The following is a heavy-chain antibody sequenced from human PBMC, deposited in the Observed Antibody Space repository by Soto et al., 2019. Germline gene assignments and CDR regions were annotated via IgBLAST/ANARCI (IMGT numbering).Heavy chain of an antibody. D-gene: IGHD3-3*01. V-gene: IGHV1-8*01. CDR3: ARGPYVDFWSSYYNSYYYYYGIDV. CDR1: GYTFPSYD. Sequence: ASVEVSFRASGYTFPSYDINLLRQSTGQGLEWMGWMNPNSGNTGYAQKFQGRVTMTRNTSISTAYMEMSSLRSEDTAVYYCARGPYVDFWSSYYNSYYYYYGIDVWGQGTTVTVSS. CDR2: MNPNSGNT. J-gene: IGHJ6*02.